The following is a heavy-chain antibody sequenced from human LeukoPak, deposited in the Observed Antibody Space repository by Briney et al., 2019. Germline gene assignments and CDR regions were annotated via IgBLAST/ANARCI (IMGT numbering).Heavy chain of an antibody. J-gene: IGHJ4*02. CDR1: GFTFSSYG. CDR3: ARRRGRDGYNFALDY. D-gene: IGHD5-24*01. V-gene: IGHV3-30*03. CDR2: ISYDGSNK. Sequence: GGSLRLSCAASGFTFSSYGMHWVRQAPGKGLEWVAVISYDGSNKYYADSVKGRFTISRDNSKNTLYLQMNSLRAEDTAVYYCARRRGRDGYNFALDYWGQGTLVTVSS.